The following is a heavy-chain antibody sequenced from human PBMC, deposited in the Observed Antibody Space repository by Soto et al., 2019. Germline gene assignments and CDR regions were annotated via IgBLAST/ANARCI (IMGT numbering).Heavy chain of an antibody. D-gene: IGHD3-10*01. V-gene: IGHV4-59*01. CDR1: GGSISSYY. CDR2: IYYSGST. Sequence: SETLSLTCTVSGGSISSYYWSWIRQPPGKGLEWIGYIYYSGSTNYNPSLKSRVTISVDTSKNQFSLKLSSVTAADTAVYYCARSRRGAIPDYRGQGTLVTVPA. CDR3: ARSRRGAIPDY. J-gene: IGHJ4*02.